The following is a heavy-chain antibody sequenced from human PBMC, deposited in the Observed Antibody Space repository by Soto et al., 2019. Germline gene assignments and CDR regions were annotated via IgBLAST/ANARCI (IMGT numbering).Heavy chain of an antibody. CDR2: ITSSSNYI. D-gene: IGHD4-17*01. Sequence: GGSLRLSCAASGFTFSSYSMNWVRQAPGKGLEWVSSITSSSNYIYHADSVKGRFTISRDNAKNSLYLQMNSLRAEDTAVYYCARGRTTVTTPFYFDYWGQGTLVTVSS. CDR1: GFTFSSYS. CDR3: ARGRTTVTTPFYFDY. J-gene: IGHJ4*02. V-gene: IGHV3-21*01.